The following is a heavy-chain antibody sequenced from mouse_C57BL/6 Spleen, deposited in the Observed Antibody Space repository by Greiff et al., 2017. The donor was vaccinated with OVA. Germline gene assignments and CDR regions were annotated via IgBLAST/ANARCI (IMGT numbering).Heavy chain of an antibody. Sequence: QVHVKQSGAELARPGASVKLSCKASGYTFTSYGISWVKQRTGQGLEWIGEIYPRSGNTYYNEKFKGKATLTADKSSSTAYMELRSLTSEDSAVYFCARSPHDYDEGNAMDYWGQGTSVTVSS. CDR1: GYTFTSYG. CDR3: ARSPHDYDEGNAMDY. D-gene: IGHD2-4*01. V-gene: IGHV1-81*01. J-gene: IGHJ4*01. CDR2: IYPRSGNT.